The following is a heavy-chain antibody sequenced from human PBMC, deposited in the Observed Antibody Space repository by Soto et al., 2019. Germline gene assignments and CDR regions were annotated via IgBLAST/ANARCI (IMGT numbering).Heavy chain of an antibody. D-gene: IGHD3-16*01. CDR2: VNPNNGNT. CDR3: SRSEVGDFMDV. CDR1: EDTFANYD. J-gene: IGHJ6*02. Sequence: QAQLEQSGAEVKKPGASVRVSCKASEDTFANYDIIWVRQAPGQGLEWMGWVNPNNGNTGYAPKFQGRVTMTRDTSTITAYLEMSGLRSDDTAVYYCSRSEVGDFMDVWGRGTTVIVSS. V-gene: IGHV1-8*01.